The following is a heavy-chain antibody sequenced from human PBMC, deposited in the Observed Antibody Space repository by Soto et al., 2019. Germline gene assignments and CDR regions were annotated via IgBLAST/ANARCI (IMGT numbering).Heavy chain of an antibody. D-gene: IGHD6-6*01. J-gene: IGHJ4*02. CDR1: GFTVSSNY. V-gene: IGHV3-53*01. CDR3: ARAMYSSSYYFDY. Sequence: GGSLRLSCAASGFTVSSNYMSWVRQAPGKGLEWVSVIYSGGSTYYADSVKGRFTISRDNSKNTLYLQMNSLRAEDTVVYYCARAMYSSSYYFDYWGQGTLVTVSS. CDR2: IYSGGST.